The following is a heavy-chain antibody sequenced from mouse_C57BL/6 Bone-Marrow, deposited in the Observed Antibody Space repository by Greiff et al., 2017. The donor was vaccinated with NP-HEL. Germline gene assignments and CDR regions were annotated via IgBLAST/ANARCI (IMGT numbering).Heavy chain of an antibody. J-gene: IGHJ2*01. CDR3: ARGRGTPDY. V-gene: IGHV1-55*01. Sequence: QVQLQQPGAELVKPGASVKMSCKASGYTFTSYWITWVKQRPGQGLEGIGDIYPGSVSTNYNEKFKSKAPLPVDTSSSTAYMQLSSLTSEDSAVYYCARGRGTPDYWGQGTTLTVSS. CDR1: GYTFTSYW. D-gene: IGHD3-3*01. CDR2: IYPGSVST.